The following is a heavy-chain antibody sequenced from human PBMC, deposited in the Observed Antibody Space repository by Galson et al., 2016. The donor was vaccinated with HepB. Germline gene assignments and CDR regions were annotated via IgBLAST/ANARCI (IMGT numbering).Heavy chain of an antibody. CDR1: GDSISSGYYY. J-gene: IGHJ4*02. D-gene: IGHD1-26*01. Sequence: TLSLTCTVSGDSISSGYYYWSWIRQHPGKGLEWIGYIYYSGSTYYNPSLKSRVIITVDTSKNQFSLKLTSVTAADTAVYYCARGVRGANYFDYWGQGTLVTVSS. V-gene: IGHV4-31*03. CDR3: ARGVRGANYFDY. CDR2: IYYSGST.